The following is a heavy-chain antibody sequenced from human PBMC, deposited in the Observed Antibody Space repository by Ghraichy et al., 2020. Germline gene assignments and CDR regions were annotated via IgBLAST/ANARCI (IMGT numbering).Heavy chain of an antibody. J-gene: IGHJ5*02. CDR2: INHSGST. D-gene: IGHD6-6*01. Sequence: SQTLSLTCAVYGGSFSGYYWNWIRQPPGKGLEWIGEINHSGSTNYNPSLKSRVTISVDTSNNQFSLKLTSVTAADTAVYYCAGMPDISSGWFDPWGQGTLVTVSS. CDR3: AGMPDISSGWFDP. CDR1: GGSFSGYY. V-gene: IGHV4-34*01.